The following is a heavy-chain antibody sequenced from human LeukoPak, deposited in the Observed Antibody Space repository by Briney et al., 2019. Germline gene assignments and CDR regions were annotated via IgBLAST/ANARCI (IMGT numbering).Heavy chain of an antibody. CDR2: ISYDGSNK. D-gene: IGHD6-19*01. Sequence: PGGSLRLSCAASGFTFSSYAMHWVRQAPGKGLEWVAVISYDGSNKYYADSVKGRFTISRDNSKNTLYLQMNSLRAEDTAVYYCAKSYSSGWYHYYYGMDVWGQGTTVTVSS. V-gene: IGHV3-30*04. CDR1: GFTFSSYA. CDR3: AKSYSSGWYHYYYGMDV. J-gene: IGHJ6*02.